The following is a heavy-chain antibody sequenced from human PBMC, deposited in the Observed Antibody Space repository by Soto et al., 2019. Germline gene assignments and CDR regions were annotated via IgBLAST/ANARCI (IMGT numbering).Heavy chain of an antibody. CDR2: FFHSGTT. D-gene: IGHD6-19*01. J-gene: IGHJ5*02. CDR3: VRGGRQQWLVPGGHYFDP. CDR1: GYSINSGYH. V-gene: IGHV4-38-2*01. Sequence: SETLSLTCAVSGYSINSGYHWGWIRQPPGKGLEWIGSFFHSGTTYYNPSLESRVTISIDTSKNKVSLQLTSVTAADTAVYFCVRGGRQQWLVPGGHYFDPWGQGTLVTV.